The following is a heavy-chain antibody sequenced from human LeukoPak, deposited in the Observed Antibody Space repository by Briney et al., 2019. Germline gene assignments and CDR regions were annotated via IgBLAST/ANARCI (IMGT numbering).Heavy chain of an antibody. CDR3: ASAMNYCGGDCYYYYYGMDV. Sequence: SVKVSCKASGGTFSSYAISWVRQAPGQGLEWMGGIIPIFGTANYAQKFQGRVTITRDTSASTAYMELSSLRSEDTAVYYCASAMNYCGGDCYYYYYGMDVWGQGTTVTVSS. CDR1: GGTFSSYA. CDR2: IIPIFGTA. J-gene: IGHJ6*02. D-gene: IGHD2-21*02. V-gene: IGHV1-69*05.